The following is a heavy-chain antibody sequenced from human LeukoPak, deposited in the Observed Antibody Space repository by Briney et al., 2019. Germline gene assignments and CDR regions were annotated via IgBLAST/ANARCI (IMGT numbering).Heavy chain of an antibody. Sequence: SETLSLTCTLSGYSIISEYCWGWIRQAPGKGLEWIGCVHHSGNTYYNPSLKSRVTMSLDTSKSQFSLHLRSATPADTAVYYCARATPGGLLYFGVGGQGTLVTVSS. J-gene: IGHJ4*02. CDR3: ARATPGGLLYFGV. D-gene: IGHD3-10*01. CDR2: VHHSGNT. CDR1: GYSIISEYC. V-gene: IGHV4-38-2*02.